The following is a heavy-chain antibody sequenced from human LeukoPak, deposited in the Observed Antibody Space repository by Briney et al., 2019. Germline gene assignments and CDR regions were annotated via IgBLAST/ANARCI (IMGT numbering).Heavy chain of an antibody. V-gene: IGHV3-30*04. Sequence: GGSLRLSCAASGFTFRNYAMHWVRQAPGKGLEWVAVISYAGSNEHYADSVKGRFTISRDNSKNTLFLQMNSLRAEDTAVYYCARGDFRWEMATTIAFDIWGQGTMVTVSS. D-gene: IGHD5-24*01. CDR2: ISYAGSNE. CDR1: GFTFRNYA. CDR3: ARGDFRWEMATTIAFDI. J-gene: IGHJ3*02.